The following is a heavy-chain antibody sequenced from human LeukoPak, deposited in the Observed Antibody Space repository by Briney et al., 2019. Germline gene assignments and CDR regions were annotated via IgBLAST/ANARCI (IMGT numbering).Heavy chain of an antibody. D-gene: IGHD2-2*02. CDR3: ATDKLGFCSSTKCYTAIAY. CDR2: INPNRGGT. CDR1: GYTFTCYY. Sequence: GASGKVSCKASGYTFTCYYMDWVGQASGQGLEWRGWINPNRGGTNYAKKFQGRVTMTRDTAISTANMELSRLRSDATVLYYCATDKLGFCSSTKCYTAIAYWGQGTLVTVSS. V-gene: IGHV1-2*02. J-gene: IGHJ4*02.